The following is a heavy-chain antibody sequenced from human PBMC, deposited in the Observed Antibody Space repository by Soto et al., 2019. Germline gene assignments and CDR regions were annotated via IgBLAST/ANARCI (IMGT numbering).Heavy chain of an antibody. CDR3: AKDPYCSSTSGYVSNYYYYMDV. V-gene: IGHV3-23*01. CDR2: ISGSGGST. Sequence: EVQLLESGGGLVQPGGSLRLSCAASGFTFSSYAMSWVRQAPGKGLEWVSAISGSGGSTYYADSVKGRFTISRDNSKNTLYLQMNSLRAEDTAVYYCAKDPYCSSTSGYVSNYYYYMDVWGKGTTVTVSS. CDR1: GFTFSSYA. D-gene: IGHD2-2*01. J-gene: IGHJ6*03.